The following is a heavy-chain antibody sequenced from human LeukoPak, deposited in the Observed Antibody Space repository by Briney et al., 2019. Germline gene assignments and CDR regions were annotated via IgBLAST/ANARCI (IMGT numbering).Heavy chain of an antibody. CDR3: AKDYGDLKEDF. Sequence: GGSLRLSCAASGLTFSRHAMSWVRQAPGKGLEWVSSISGSGGSTYYADSVKGRFTISRDNAKITLYLQMNSLRAEDTAVYYCAKDYGDLKEDFWGQGILVTVSS. CDR2: ISGSGGST. D-gene: IGHD4-17*01. V-gene: IGHV3-23*01. J-gene: IGHJ4*02. CDR1: GLTFSRHA.